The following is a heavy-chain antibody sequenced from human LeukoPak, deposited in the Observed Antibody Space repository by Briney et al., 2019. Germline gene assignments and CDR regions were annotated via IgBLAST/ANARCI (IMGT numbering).Heavy chain of an antibody. Sequence: PSETLSLTCGVSGGSISSRSYYWGWIRQPPGKGLEWIGSIYYSGNTYYNASLKSQVSISIDTSKNQFSLRLTSVTAADTAVYYCARQTGSGLFILPGGQGTLVTVSS. D-gene: IGHD3/OR15-3a*01. CDR3: ARQTGSGLFILP. J-gene: IGHJ4*02. CDR1: GGSISSRSYY. CDR2: IYYSGNT. V-gene: IGHV4-39*01.